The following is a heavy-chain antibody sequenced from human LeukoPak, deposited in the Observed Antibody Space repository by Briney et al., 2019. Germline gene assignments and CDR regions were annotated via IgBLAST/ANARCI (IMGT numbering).Heavy chain of an antibody. CDR3: VRGGPPTVTRLDY. CDR2: IYYSGST. CDR1: GGSISNYY. V-gene: IGHV4-59*01. Sequence: SETLSLTCTVSGGSISNYYWSWIRQPPGKGLEWIGYIYYSGSTNYHPSLKSRVTISVDTSKNQFSLKLSSVTAADTAVNYCVRGGPPTVTRLDYWGQGTLVTVSS. D-gene: IGHD4-17*01. J-gene: IGHJ4*02.